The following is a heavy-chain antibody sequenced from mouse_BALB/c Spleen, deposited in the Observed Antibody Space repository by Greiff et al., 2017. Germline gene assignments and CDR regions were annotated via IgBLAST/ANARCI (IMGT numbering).Heavy chain of an antibody. J-gene: IGHJ3*01. CDR3: ARGEGNYVFAY. Sequence: QVQLKQSGAELVRPGVSVKISCKGSGYTFTDYAMHWVKQSHAKSLEWIGVISTYYGDASYNQKFKGKATMTVDKSSSTAYMELARLTSEDSAIYYCARGEGNYVFAYWGQGTLVTVSA. V-gene: IGHV1S137*01. D-gene: IGHD2-1*01. CDR1: GYTFTDYA. CDR2: ISTYYGDA.